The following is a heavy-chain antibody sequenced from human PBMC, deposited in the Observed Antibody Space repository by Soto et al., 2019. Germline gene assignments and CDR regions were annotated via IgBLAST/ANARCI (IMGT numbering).Heavy chain of an antibody. Sequence: QLQLQESGPGLVKPSETLSLTCAVSGDSMRDSSSNYWAWIRQPPGKGLEWIATIYYSGSTYYNPSLRSRITISRDTSKNHFSLRLSSVTAADTAVYYCARIILAGYHAYYFDYWGQGNLVTVSS. V-gene: IGHV4-39*02. D-gene: IGHD3-9*01. CDR2: IYYSGST. CDR3: ARIILAGYHAYYFDY. CDR1: GDSMRDSSSNY. J-gene: IGHJ4*02.